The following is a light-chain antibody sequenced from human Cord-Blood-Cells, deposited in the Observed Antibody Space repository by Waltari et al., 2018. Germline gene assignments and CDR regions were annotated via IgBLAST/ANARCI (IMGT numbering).Light chain of an antibody. V-gene: IGKV1-12*01. CDR3: QQANSTPPT. J-gene: IGKJ5*01. CDR2: AAS. Sequence: DIQMTQSPSSLSASVGDRVTITCRASQGISSWLDWYQQKPGKAPKLLIYAASSLQSGVPSRFSGSGSGTDFTLTISSLQPEDFATYYCQQANSTPPTFGQGTQLEIK. CDR1: QGISSW.